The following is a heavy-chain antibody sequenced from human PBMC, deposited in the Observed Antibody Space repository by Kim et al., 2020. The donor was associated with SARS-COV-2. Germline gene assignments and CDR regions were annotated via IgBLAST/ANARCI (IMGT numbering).Heavy chain of an antibody. CDR3: ARGRGSCSSTSCDPGFD. CDR1: GFTFSNYD. V-gene: IGHV3-21*01. D-gene: IGHD2-2*01. Sequence: GGSLRLSCAASGFTFSNYDMNWVRQAPGKGLEWVSFISTSTTYKYYADSLQGRFTISRDNAKNSLSLQMNSLRAEDTAVYYCARGRGSCSSTSCDPGFD. J-gene: IGHJ3*02. CDR2: ISTSTTYK.